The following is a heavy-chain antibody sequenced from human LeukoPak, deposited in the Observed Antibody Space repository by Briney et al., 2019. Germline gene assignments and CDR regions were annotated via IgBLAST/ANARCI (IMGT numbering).Heavy chain of an antibody. V-gene: IGHV3-30*18. CDR3: AKVRDTAGVDI. D-gene: IGHD5-18*01. CDR1: GFTFSSYG. Sequence: PGRSLRLSCAASGFTFSSYGMHWVRQAPGKGLEWVAVISYDGSNKYYADSVKGRFTISRDNSKNTLYLQMNSLRAEDTAVYYCAKVRDTAGVDIWGQGTMVTVSS. J-gene: IGHJ3*02. CDR2: ISYDGSNK.